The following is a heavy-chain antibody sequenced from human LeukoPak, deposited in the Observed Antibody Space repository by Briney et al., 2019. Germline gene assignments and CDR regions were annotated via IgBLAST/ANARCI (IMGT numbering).Heavy chain of an antibody. CDR1: GFTFSSYV. Sequence: GGSLRLSCAASGFTFSSYVMSWVRQAPGKGLEWVSGLSANGGATFYADSVKGRFTISRDNSKNTLYLQMNSLRAEDTAVYYCARDRGSGRTMVRGVIITGFDYWGQGTLVTVSS. D-gene: IGHD3-10*01. J-gene: IGHJ4*02. CDR2: LSANGGAT. CDR3: ARDRGSGRTMVRGVIITGFDY. V-gene: IGHV3-23*01.